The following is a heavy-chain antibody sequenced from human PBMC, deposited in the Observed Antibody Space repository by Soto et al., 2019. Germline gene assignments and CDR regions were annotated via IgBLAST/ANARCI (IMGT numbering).Heavy chain of an antibody. V-gene: IGHV3-23*01. CDR1: GFTFSSYA. J-gene: IGHJ4*02. CDR2: ISGSGDST. CDR3: ARRGSGSYYDY. D-gene: IGHD1-26*01. Sequence: EVQLLESGGGLVQPGGSLRLSCAASGFTFSSYAMRWVRQAPVKGLEWVSAISGSGDSTYYADSVKGRFTISGDNSKNTLYLQMNSLRAEDTGVYYCARRGSGSYYDYWGQGTLVTVSS.